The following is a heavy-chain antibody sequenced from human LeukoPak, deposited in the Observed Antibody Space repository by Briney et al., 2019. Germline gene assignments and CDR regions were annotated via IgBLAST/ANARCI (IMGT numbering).Heavy chain of an antibody. Sequence: SETLSLTCTVSGGSISSGGYYWSWIRQPAGKGLEWIGRIYTSGSTNYNPSLKSRVTISVDASKNQFSLKLSSVTAADTAVYYCASSIVLTRETLAPFDYWGQGTLVTVSS. CDR2: IYTSGST. CDR3: ASSIVLTRETLAPFDY. D-gene: IGHD2-8*01. J-gene: IGHJ4*02. CDR1: GGSISSGGYY. V-gene: IGHV4-61*02.